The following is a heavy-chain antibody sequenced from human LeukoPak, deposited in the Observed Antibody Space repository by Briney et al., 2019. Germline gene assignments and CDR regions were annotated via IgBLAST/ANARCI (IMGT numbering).Heavy chain of an antibody. CDR2: IYYSGST. Sequence: SETLSLTCTVSGGSISSGGYYWSWIRQHPGKGLEWIGYIYYSGSTYYNPSLKSRVTISVDTSKNQFSLKLSSVTAADTAVYYCARGLLTDILTGYYPEGYFDYWGQGTLVTVSS. V-gene: IGHV4-30-4*08. CDR1: GGSISSGGYY. J-gene: IGHJ4*02. CDR3: ARGLLTDILTGYYPEGYFDY. D-gene: IGHD3-9*01.